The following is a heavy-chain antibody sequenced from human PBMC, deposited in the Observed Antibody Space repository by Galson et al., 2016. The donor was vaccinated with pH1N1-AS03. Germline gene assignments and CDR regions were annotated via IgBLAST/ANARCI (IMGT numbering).Heavy chain of an antibody. J-gene: IGHJ4*02. CDR1: GASISSGFYY. Sequence: TLSLTCTVSGASISSGFYYWNWIRQPAGKGLEWIGDIHTSGNTNYNPSLKSRVSISADTSKNQFSLNLNSVTAADTAMYYCARLSSAVNFFDSWGQGTLVTVSS. V-gene: IGHV4-61*09. CDR2: IHTSGNT. D-gene: IGHD2-15*01. CDR3: ARLSSAVNFFDS.